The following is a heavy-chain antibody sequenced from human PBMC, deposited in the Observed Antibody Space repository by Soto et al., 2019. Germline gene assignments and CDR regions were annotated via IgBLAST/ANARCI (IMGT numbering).Heavy chain of an antibody. CDR1: GYSFTSYG. D-gene: IGHD3-10*01. CDR2: IYPGDSDT. CDR3: AGGGVRGVITRTRDYYGMDV. Sequence: GESLKVSCKGAGYSFTSYGIGWVRQMPGKGLEWMGIIYPGDSDTRYSPSFQGQVTISADKSISIAYLQWSSLKASDTAMYYCAGGGVRGVITRTRDYYGMDVWGQGTTVTVSS. V-gene: IGHV5-51*01. J-gene: IGHJ6*02.